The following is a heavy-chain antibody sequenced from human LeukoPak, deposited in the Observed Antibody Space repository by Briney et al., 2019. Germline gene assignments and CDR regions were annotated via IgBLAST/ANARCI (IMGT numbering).Heavy chain of an antibody. D-gene: IGHD3-10*01. Sequence: GGSLRLSCAASGFIFSNYAMTWVRQAPGKGLEWVSILGGLSESVYYPDSVKGRFTVSRDNSKDTLYLEINSLRGEDTATYYCARRWLGDPYGMDVWGQGTTVTVS. J-gene: IGHJ6*02. CDR1: GFIFSNYA. V-gene: IGHV3-23*01. CDR3: ARRWLGDPYGMDV. CDR2: LGGLSESV.